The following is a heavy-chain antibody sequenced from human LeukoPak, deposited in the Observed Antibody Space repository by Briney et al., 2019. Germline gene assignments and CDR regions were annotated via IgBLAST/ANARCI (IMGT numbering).Heavy chain of an antibody. CDR1: GFTFSVYS. D-gene: IGHD4-17*01. J-gene: IGHJ3*02. V-gene: IGHV3-48*02. CDR2: IDGSSGSI. Sequence: GGSLRLSCAASGFTFSVYSMNWVRQAPGKGLEWVSYIDGSSGSIYYAGSVKGRFAISRDNAKNSLSLQMNSLRDEDTAVYYCASYGVEAFDIWGRGTMVTVSS. CDR3: ASYGVEAFDI.